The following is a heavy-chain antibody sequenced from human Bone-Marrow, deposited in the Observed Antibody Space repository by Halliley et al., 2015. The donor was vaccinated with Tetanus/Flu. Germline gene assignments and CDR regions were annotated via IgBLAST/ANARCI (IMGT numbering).Heavy chain of an antibody. Sequence: KGLVGIPRIKGDGSSTSYADSAKGRFTISRDNAKNPLYLQMNSLRAEDTAVYFCARFRAEGLDVWGQGTTVTVSS. CDR2: IKGDGSST. V-gene: IGHV3-74*01. J-gene: IGHJ6*02. CDR3: ARFRAEGLDV.